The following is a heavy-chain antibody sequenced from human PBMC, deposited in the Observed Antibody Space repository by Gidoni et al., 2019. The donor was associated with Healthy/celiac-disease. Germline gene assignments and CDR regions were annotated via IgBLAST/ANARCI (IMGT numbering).Heavy chain of an antibody. CDR3: ARIPGYGSGGSCYSWLDY. CDR1: DFTFSDYY. D-gene: IGHD2-15*01. CDR2: SRSSSSYT. V-gene: IGHV3-11*06. Sequence: QVQLVVSGGGLVKPGGSLRLSCAVSDFTFSDYYMSWIRQAPGKGLEWVSFSRSSSSYTNYADSVKGRFTIARDNAKNSLYLQMNSLRAEDTAVYYCARIPGYGSGGSCYSWLDYWGQGSLVTVSS. J-gene: IGHJ4*02.